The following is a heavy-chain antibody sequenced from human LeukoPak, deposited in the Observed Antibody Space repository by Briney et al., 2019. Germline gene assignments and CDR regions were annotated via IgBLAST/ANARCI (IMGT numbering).Heavy chain of an antibody. CDR2: INPNSGGT. Sequence: ASVKVSCKASGYTFTGYYMHWVRQAPGQGLEWMGWINPNSGGTNYAQKFQGRVTMTRDTSISTAYMELSRLRSDDTAVYYCARDRTVGYYDSGAYEHNDYWGQGTLVTVSS. D-gene: IGHD3-22*01. CDR1: GYTFTGYY. J-gene: IGHJ4*02. V-gene: IGHV1-2*02. CDR3: ARDRTVGYYDSGAYEHNDY.